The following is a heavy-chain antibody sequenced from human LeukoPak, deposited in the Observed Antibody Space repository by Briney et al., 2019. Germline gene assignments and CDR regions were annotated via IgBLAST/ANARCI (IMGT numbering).Heavy chain of an antibody. J-gene: IGHJ6*03. V-gene: IGHV3-23*01. CDR2: ISGSGGST. CDR1: GFTFSSYA. D-gene: IGHD3-22*01. CDR3: AGYYDSSGYSMSGYYYYYMDV. Sequence: GGSLRLSCAASGFTFSSYAMSWVRQAPGKGLEWVSAISGSGGSTYYADSVKGRFTISRDNSKNTLYLQMNSLRAEDTAVYYCAGYYDSSGYSMSGYYYYYMDVWAKGPRSPSP.